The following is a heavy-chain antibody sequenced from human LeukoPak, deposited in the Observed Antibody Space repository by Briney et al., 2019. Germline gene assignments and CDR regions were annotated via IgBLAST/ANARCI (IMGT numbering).Heavy chain of an antibody. CDR2: IYYSGST. Sequence: SETLSLTCTVSGGSISSSSYYWGWIRQPPGKGLEWIGSIYYSGSTYYNPSLKSRVTISVDTSKNQFSLKLSSVTAADTAVYYCARVTPPLLGIHGTYYFDYWGQGTLVTVSS. J-gene: IGHJ4*02. CDR3: ARVTPPLLGIHGTYYFDY. D-gene: IGHD7-27*01. CDR1: GGSISSSSYY. V-gene: IGHV4-39*07.